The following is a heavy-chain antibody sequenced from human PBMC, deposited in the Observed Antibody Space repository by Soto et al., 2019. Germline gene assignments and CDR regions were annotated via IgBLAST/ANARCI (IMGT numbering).Heavy chain of an antibody. Sequence: ASVKVSCKASGYTFTSHPIHWVRQAPGQSLEWMGWINAGNGNTKYSQKLQGRVTITMETSASTAYMELSSLRSEDTAVYYCARSAAGDYDILTGYYTFDYWGQGTLVTVSS. V-gene: IGHV1-3*01. CDR3: ARSAAGDYDILTGYYTFDY. CDR1: GYTFTSHP. CDR2: INAGNGNT. D-gene: IGHD3-9*01. J-gene: IGHJ4*02.